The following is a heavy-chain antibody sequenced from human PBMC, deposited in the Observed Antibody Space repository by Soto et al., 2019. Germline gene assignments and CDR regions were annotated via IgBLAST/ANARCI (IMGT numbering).Heavy chain of an antibody. CDR1: GYTFTSYD. V-gene: IGHV1-8*01. D-gene: IGHD2-2*01. CDR3: ARGDIVVVPAAKEDGYYYYYYYMDV. CDR2: MNPNSGNT. J-gene: IGHJ6*03. Sequence: QVQLVQSGAEVKKPGASVKVSCKASGYTFTSYDINWVRQATGQGLEWMGWMNPNSGNTGYAQKFKGRVTMTRNTSISTAYMELSSLRSEDTAVYYCARGDIVVVPAAKEDGYYYYYYYMDVWGKGTTVTVSS.